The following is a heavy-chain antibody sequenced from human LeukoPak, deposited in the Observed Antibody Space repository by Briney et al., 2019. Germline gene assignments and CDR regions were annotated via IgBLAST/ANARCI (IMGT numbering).Heavy chain of an antibody. D-gene: IGHD3-16*01. J-gene: IGHJ3*02. CDR2: ISSSSSYI. Sequence: KSGGSLRLSCAASGFTFSSYSMNWVRQPPGKGLEWVSSISSSSSYIYYADSVKGRFTISRDNAKNSQYLQMNSLRAEDTAVYYCARAGGSSPHAFDIWGQGTMVTVSS. CDR3: ARAGGSSPHAFDI. CDR1: GFTFSSYS. V-gene: IGHV3-21*01.